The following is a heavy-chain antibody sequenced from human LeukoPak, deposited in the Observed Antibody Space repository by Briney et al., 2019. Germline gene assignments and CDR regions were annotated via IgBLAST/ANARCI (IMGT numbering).Heavy chain of an antibody. CDR2: VNWNGGST. CDR1: GFTLDDYG. J-gene: IGHJ4*02. CDR3: ARGYCTNGVCYGTVDY. Sequence: SGGSLGLSCAASGFTLDDYGMSWVRQAPGKGLEWVSGVNWNGGSTDYAASVKGRFTISRDNAKNSLYLQMNSLRAEDTALYYCARGYCTNGVCYGTVDYWGQGTLVTVSS. D-gene: IGHD2-8*01. V-gene: IGHV3-20*04.